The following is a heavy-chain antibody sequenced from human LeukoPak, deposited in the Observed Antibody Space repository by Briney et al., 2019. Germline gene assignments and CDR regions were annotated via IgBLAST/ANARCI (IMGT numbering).Heavy chain of an antibody. J-gene: IGHJ3*02. CDR3: ARDQITMVRGVIMTEAFDI. CDR1: GGSLSSYY. Sequence: SSETLSLTCTVSGGSLSSYYWSWIRQPAGKGLEWIGRIYTSGSTNYNPSLKSRVTMSVDTSKNQFSLKLSSVTAADTAVYYCARDQITMVRGVIMTEAFDIWGQGTMVTVSS. CDR2: IYTSGST. V-gene: IGHV4-4*07. D-gene: IGHD3-10*01.